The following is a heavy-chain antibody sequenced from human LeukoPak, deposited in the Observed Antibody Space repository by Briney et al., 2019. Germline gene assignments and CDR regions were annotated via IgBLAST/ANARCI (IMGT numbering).Heavy chain of an antibody. CDR1: GGTFSSYL. J-gene: IGHJ4*02. V-gene: IGHV1-69*13. D-gene: IGHD3-3*02. Sequence: SVKVSCKASGGTFSSYLISWVRQAPGQGLEWMGGIVPMFGRANYAQKFLGRVAITADESTRIAYMELSSLRSEDTAVYYCARVRGSALLSFLDDYWGQGTLVTVSS. CDR2: IVPMFGRA. CDR3: ARVRGSALLSFLDDY.